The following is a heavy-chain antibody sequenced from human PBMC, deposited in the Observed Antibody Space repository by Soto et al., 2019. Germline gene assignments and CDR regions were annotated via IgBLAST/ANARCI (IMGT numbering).Heavy chain of an antibody. CDR1: GFTFSSYA. CDR2: ISYDGSNK. Sequence: PGGSLRLSCAASGFTFSSYAMHWVRQAPGKGLEWVAVISYDGSNKYYADSVKGRFTISRDNSKNTLYLQMNSLRAEDTAVYYCARVRLYYYGMDVWGQGTTVTVSS. V-gene: IGHV3-30-3*01. CDR3: ARVRLYYYGMDV. J-gene: IGHJ6*02.